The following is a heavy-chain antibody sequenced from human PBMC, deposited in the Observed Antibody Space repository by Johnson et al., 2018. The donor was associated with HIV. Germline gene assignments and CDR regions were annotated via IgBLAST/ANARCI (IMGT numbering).Heavy chain of an antibody. Sequence: VQLVESGGGVVQPGGSLRLYCAASGFTFDDYGMSWVRQAPGKGLEWVSGINWNGASTGYPDSVKGRFTISRDNAKNSLYLQMNSLRAEDTALYYCTRRRDLDAFDIWGQGTMVTVSS. CDR1: GFTFDDYG. CDR3: TRRRDLDAFDI. V-gene: IGHV3-20*04. J-gene: IGHJ3*02. CDR2: INWNGAST.